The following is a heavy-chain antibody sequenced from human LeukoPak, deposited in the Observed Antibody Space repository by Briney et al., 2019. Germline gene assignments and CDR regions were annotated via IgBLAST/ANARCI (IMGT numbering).Heavy chain of an antibody. CDR1: GFTFSSYG. V-gene: IGHV3-30*02. CDR2: IRYDGSNK. Sequence: PGGSLRLSCAASGFTFSSYGMHWVRQAPGKGLEWVAFIRYDGSNKNYADSVKGRFTISRDNSKNTLYLQMNSLRAEDTAVYYCARDPRRDGYNFAFDIWGQGTMVTVSS. J-gene: IGHJ3*02. D-gene: IGHD5-24*01. CDR3: ARDPRRDGYNFAFDI.